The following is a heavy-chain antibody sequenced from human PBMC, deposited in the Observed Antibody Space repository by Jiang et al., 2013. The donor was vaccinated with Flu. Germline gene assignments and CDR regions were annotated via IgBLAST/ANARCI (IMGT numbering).Heavy chain of an antibody. CDR1: GFPFGSHG. Sequence: VQLVESGGGLVQSGGSLRLSCAASGFPFGSHGMSWVRQAPGRGLEWVSSISRSGIIGGRFTISRDNSQSTLYLQMNGLRAEDTAIYYCARLASVGHYSSTWNAIDFWGQGNPGHRLL. J-gene: IGHJ4*02. CDR3: ARLASVGHYSSTWNAIDF. V-gene: IGHV3-23*04. D-gene: IGHD6-13*01. CDR2: ISRSG.